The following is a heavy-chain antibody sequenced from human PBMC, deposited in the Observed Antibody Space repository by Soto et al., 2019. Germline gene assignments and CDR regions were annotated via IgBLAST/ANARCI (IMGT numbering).Heavy chain of an antibody. CDR1: GFTFTSSA. CDR2: IVVGSGNT. Sequence: SVKVSCKASGFTFTSSAVQWVRQARGQRLEWIGWIVVGSGNTNYAQKFQERVTITRDMSTSTAYMELSSLRSEDTAVYYCAAPHYGDYADYYYYYGMDVWGQGTTVTVSS. D-gene: IGHD4-17*01. CDR3: AAPHYGDYADYYYYYGMDV. J-gene: IGHJ6*02. V-gene: IGHV1-58*01.